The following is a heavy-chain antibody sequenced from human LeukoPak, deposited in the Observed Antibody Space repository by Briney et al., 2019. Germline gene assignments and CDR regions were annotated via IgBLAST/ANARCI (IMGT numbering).Heavy chain of an antibody. V-gene: IGHV3-53*01. CDR3: ARDLYHSSGWYPFYYYYGMDV. CDR2: IYSGGSA. CDR1: GFTLSSNY. D-gene: IGHD6-19*01. J-gene: IGHJ6*02. Sequence: GGSLRHSCAPSGFTLSSNYMSWVRPAPGKGLEWVSVIYSGGSAYYTDSVKGRFTISRDNSKNTLYLQMNSLRAEDTAVYYCARDLYHSSGWYPFYYYYGMDVWGQGTTVTVSS.